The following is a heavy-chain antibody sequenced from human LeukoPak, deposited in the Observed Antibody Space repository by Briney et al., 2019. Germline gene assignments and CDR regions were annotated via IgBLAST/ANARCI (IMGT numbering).Heavy chain of an antibody. Sequence: SETLSLTCTVSGGSISSYYWSWIRQPPGKGLEWIGEINHSGSTNYNPSLKSRVTISVDTSKNQFSLKLSSVTAADTAVYYCARHREIIAVAGTDFDYWGQGTLVTVSS. V-gene: IGHV4-34*01. CDR3: ARHREIIAVAGTDFDY. D-gene: IGHD6-19*01. CDR2: INHSGST. J-gene: IGHJ4*02. CDR1: GGSISSYY.